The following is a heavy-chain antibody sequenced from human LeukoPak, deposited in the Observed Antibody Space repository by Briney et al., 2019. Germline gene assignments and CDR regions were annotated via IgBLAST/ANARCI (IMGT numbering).Heavy chain of an antibody. V-gene: IGHV3-23*01. CDR1: GFTFSSYA. CDR2: ISGSGGST. J-gene: IGHJ4*02. Sequence: GGSLRLSCAASGFTFSSYAMSWVRQAPGKRLEWVSAISGSGGSTYYADSVKGRFTISRDNSKNTLYLQMNSLRAEDTAVYFCAKEEDIVVVPAAIDYWGQGTLVTVSS. D-gene: IGHD2-2*01. CDR3: AKEEDIVVVPAAIDY.